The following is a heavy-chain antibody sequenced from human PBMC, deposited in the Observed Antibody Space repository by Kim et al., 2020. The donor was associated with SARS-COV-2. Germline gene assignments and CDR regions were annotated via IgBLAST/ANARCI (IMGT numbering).Heavy chain of an antibody. CDR3: ARVANSSFDY. J-gene: IGHJ4*02. CDR2: YL. V-gene: IGHV3-21*01. D-gene: IGHD6-19*01. Sequence: YLYYADSVKGRFTITRDNAKNSLYLQMNSLGAEDSAVYYCARVANSSFDYWGQGTLVTVSS.